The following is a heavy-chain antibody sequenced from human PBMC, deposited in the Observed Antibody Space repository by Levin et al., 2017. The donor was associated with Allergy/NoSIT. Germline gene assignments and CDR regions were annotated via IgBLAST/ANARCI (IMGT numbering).Heavy chain of an antibody. D-gene: IGHD2/OR15-2a*01. V-gene: IGHV3-30*03. CDR1: GFTFSSYG. Sequence: PGESLKISCAASGFTFSSYGMHWVRQAPGKGLEWVAVISYDGSNKYYADSVKGRFTISRDNSKNTLYLQMSSLRAEDTAVYYCAASSDSFPYYYYYGMDVWGQGTTVTVSS. CDR2: ISYDGSNK. CDR3: AASSDSFPYYYYYGMDV. J-gene: IGHJ6*02.